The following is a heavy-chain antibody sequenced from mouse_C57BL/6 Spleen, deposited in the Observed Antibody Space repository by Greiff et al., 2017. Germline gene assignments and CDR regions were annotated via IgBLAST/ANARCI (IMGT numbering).Heavy chain of an antibody. CDR3: ARGRHYGYDEGVDY. V-gene: IGHV5-16*01. D-gene: IGHD2-2*01. CDR1: GFTFSDYY. J-gene: IGHJ2*01. CDR2: SNYDGSST. Sequence: EVHLVESEGGLVQPGSSMKLSCTACGFTFSDYYMAWVRQVPEKGLEWVANSNYDGSSTYYLDSLKSRFIISRDNAKNILYLQMSSLKSEDTATYYCARGRHYGYDEGVDYWGQGTTLTVSS.